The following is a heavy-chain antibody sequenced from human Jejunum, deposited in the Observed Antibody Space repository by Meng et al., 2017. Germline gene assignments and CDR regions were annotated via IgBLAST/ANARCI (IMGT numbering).Heavy chain of an antibody. CDR1: GFTFSSHK. CDR2: TSSDGNTN. V-gene: IGHV3-30*01. J-gene: IGHJ4*02. Sequence: QVQLVGSGGGVVKPGRSLRLSCAASGFTFSSHKMYWVRQAPGKGLEWVAVTSSDGNTNYYADSVKGRFTISRDNSKNTMFLQMNSLRGDDTAVYYCVRGSIDWYLDYWGQGTLVTVSS. CDR3: VRGSIDWYLDY. D-gene: IGHD3-9*01.